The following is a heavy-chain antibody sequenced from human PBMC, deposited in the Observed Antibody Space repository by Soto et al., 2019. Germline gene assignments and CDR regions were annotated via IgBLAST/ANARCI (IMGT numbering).Heavy chain of an antibody. D-gene: IGHD2-2*01. J-gene: IGHJ4*02. CDR3: ARSYCRGASCYAIDY. V-gene: IGHV3-74*01. CDR2: INSDGSST. Sequence: PGGSLRLSCAASGFTFSSYWMHWVRQAPGKGLVWVSRINSDGSSTSYADSVKGRFTISRDNAKNTLYLQMNSLRAEDSAVYFCARSYCRGASCYAIDYWGQGTLVTVSS. CDR1: GFTFSSYW.